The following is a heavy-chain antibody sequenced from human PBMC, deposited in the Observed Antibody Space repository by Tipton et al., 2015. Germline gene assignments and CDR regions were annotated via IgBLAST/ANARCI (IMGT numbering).Heavy chain of an antibody. CDR2: IYSSYGST. CDR1: GYTFTTNH. Sequence: QVQLVQSGAEVKKPGASVTFSCKTSGYTFTTNHIHWMRQAPGQGLEWMGVIYSSYGSTFYAQKFRGRLTMTGDTSTSTVYMGRSSLSFEDPAIYYCAREVPSSFPLDYWGQGTVVTVST. V-gene: IGHV1-46*01. J-gene: IGHJ4*02. CDR3: AREVPSSFPLDY. D-gene: IGHD2/OR15-2a*01.